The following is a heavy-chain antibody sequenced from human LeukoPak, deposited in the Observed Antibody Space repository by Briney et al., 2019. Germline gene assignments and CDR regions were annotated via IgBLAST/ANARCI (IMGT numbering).Heavy chain of an antibody. V-gene: IGHV1-18*01. D-gene: IGHD3-9*01. CDR1: GYTFTSYG. J-gene: IGHJ4*02. CDR2: ISAYNGNT. CDR3: ARMGGYYDILTGYYPPLYYFDY. Sequence: ASVKVSCKASGYTFTSYGIRWVRQAPGQGLEWMGWISAYNGNTNYAQKLQGRVTMTTDTSTSTAYMELRSLRSDDTAVYYCARMGGYYDILTGYYPPLYYFDYWGQGTLVTVPS.